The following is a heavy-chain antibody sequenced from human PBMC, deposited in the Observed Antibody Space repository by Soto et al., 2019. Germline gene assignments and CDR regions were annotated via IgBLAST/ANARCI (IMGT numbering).Heavy chain of an antibody. CDR3: ARGVRFLELFSDNYFDY. CDR2: IYYSGST. V-gene: IGHV4-59*01. J-gene: IGHJ4*02. D-gene: IGHD3-3*01. Sequence: PSETLSLTCTVSGGSISSNYWSWIRQPPGKGLEWIGNIYYSGSTNYNPSLKSRVTISVDTSKNQFSLKLSSVTAADTAVYYCARGVRFLELFSDNYFDYWSQGTLVTVSS. CDR1: GGSISSNY.